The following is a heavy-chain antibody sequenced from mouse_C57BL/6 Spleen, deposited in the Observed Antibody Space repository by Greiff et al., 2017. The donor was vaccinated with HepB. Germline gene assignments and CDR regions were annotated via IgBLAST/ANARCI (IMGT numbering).Heavy chain of an antibody. Sequence: VKLQQPGAELVRPGSSVKLSCKASGYTFTSYWMHWVKQRPIQGLEWIGNIDPSDSETHYNQKFKDKATLTVDKSSSTAYMQLSSLTSEDSAVYYCAKATMVTTFDYWGQGTTLTVSS. CDR1: GYTFTSYW. D-gene: IGHD2-2*01. CDR2: IDPSDSET. V-gene: IGHV1-52*01. J-gene: IGHJ2*01. CDR3: AKATMVTTFDY.